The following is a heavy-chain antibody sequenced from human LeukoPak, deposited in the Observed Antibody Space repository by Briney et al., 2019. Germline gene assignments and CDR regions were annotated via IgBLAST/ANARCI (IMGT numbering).Heavy chain of an antibody. D-gene: IGHD1-26*01. J-gene: IGHJ4*02. CDR2: ISSSPNYI. Sequence: PGGSLRLSCAASEFTFSSYSMNWVRQAPGKGLEWVSSISSSPNYIYYADSVKGRFTISRDNAKNSLYLQMNSLRAEDTAVYYCARTVGAPVNYWGQGTLVTVSS. CDR3: ARTVGAPVNY. V-gene: IGHV3-21*01. CDR1: EFTFSSYS.